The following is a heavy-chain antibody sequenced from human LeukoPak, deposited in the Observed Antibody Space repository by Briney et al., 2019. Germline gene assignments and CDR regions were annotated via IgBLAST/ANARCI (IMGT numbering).Heavy chain of an antibody. J-gene: IGHJ4*02. Sequence: GRSLRLSCAASGFTFSSYWMHWVRQAPGKGLVWVSRINSDGSSITYADSVKGRFTISRDNAKNTLFLQMNSLRVEDTAVYYCAREGRVSGYDFDCWGQGTLVTVSS. CDR3: AREGRVSGYDFDC. D-gene: IGHD5-12*01. V-gene: IGHV3-74*03. CDR1: GFTFSSYW. CDR2: INSDGSSI.